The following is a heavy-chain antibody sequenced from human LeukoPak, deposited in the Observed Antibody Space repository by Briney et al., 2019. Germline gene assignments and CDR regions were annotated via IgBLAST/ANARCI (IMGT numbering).Heavy chain of an antibody. D-gene: IGHD2-15*01. V-gene: IGHV3-15*01. CDR1: GFSFNDAW. CDR3: TTDTRRVVVPK. Sequence: NPGGSLRLSCAASGFSFNDAWMSWVRQAPGKGLEWVGRIKRKTDGGTTDYAAPVKGRFSISRDDSKTSLYLQMNNLQTEDTAVYYCTTDTRRVVVPKWGQGTLVTVPS. J-gene: IGHJ4*02. CDR2: IKRKTDGGTT.